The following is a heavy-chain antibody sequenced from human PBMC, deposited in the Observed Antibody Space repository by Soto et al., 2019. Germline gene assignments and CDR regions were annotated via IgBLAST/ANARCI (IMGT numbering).Heavy chain of an antibody. CDR3: ARDYYDIWSGFYTAGY. CDR1: GYTFTSYG. Sequence: QVQLVQSGVEVKKPGASVKVSCKASGYTFTSYGISWVRQTPGQGPEWMGWISAYNGNANYSQKVQGRVTMTTDTPTSTAYMELRSLRSDDTGVYYCARDYYDIWSGFYTAGYWGRGPLVTVSS. V-gene: IGHV1-18*01. D-gene: IGHD3-3*01. J-gene: IGHJ4*02. CDR2: ISAYNGNA.